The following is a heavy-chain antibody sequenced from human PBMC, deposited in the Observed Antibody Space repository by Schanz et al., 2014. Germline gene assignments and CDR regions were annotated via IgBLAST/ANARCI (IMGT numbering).Heavy chain of an antibody. Sequence: QVHLVQSGAEVHKPGASLKISCKASGYTFTNFFLHWVRQAPGQGLEWMGRIIPILGIANYAQNFQGRVTITADKSTSTAYMELTSLRSEDTAVYYCASSGAGYSSSWDFDYWGQGTLVTVSS. CDR3: ASSGAGYSSSWDFDY. CDR1: GYTFTNFF. D-gene: IGHD6-13*01. V-gene: IGHV1-69*09. CDR2: IIPILGIA. J-gene: IGHJ4*02.